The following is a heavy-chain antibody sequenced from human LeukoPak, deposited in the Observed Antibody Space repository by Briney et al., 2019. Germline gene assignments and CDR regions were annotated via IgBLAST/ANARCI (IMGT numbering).Heavy chain of an antibody. Sequence: SETLSLTCTVSGYSISSGYYWGWIRQPPGKGLEWIGSIYHSGSTYYNPSLKSRVTISVDTSKNQFSLKLSSVTAADTAVYYCARSGPYYYDSSGYSDNAFDIWGQGTMVTVSS. CDR2: IYHSGST. CDR3: ARSGPYYYDSSGYSDNAFDI. J-gene: IGHJ3*02. CDR1: GYSISSGYY. V-gene: IGHV4-38-2*02. D-gene: IGHD3-22*01.